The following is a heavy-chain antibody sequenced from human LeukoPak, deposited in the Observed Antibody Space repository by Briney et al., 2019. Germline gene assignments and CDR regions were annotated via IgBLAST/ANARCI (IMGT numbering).Heavy chain of an antibody. CDR1: GFTFSTYA. J-gene: IGHJ4*02. Sequence: GGSLRLSCAASGFTFSTYAMRWVRQAPGKGLEWVALIWYDGSKKDYAGSVKGRFTISRDNSKNTLYLEMNSLRAEDTAVYYCARAQSDGGFDFWGQGNLVTVSS. D-gene: IGHD3-16*01. CDR3: ARAQSDGGFDF. CDR2: IWYDGSKK. V-gene: IGHV3-33*08.